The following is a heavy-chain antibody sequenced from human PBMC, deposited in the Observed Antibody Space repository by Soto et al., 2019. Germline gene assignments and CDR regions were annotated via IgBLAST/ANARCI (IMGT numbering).Heavy chain of an antibody. J-gene: IGHJ6*02. CDR2: ISYDGSNE. CDR3: AKDEDTSGWYSYYGMDV. Sequence: QVQLVESGGGVIQPGRSLRLSCEAFGFTFSRNDMHWVRQAPGKGLEWVALISYDGSNEYYGDSVKGRFTISRDNSKNTLYLQMNSLRAEDTGVYYCAKDEDTSGWYSYYGMDVWGQGTTVTVSS. D-gene: IGHD6-19*01. CDR1: GFTFSRND. V-gene: IGHV3-30*18.